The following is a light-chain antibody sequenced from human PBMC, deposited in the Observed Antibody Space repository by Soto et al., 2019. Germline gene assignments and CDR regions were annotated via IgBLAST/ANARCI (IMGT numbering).Light chain of an antibody. Sequence: EIVLTQSSATLSLSPGERATLSCRASQGVSNRLAWYQQKPGQAPRLLIFDASDRAAGIPARFSGSGSGTDFTLTISSLEPEDFAVYYCQQRTNWQTTFGQGTRLEIK. CDR3: QQRTNWQTT. CDR1: QGVSNR. V-gene: IGKV3-11*01. J-gene: IGKJ5*01. CDR2: DAS.